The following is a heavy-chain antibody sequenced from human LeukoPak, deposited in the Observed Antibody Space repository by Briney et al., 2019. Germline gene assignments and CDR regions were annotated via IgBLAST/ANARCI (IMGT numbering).Heavy chain of an antibody. CDR2: IYTSGST. V-gene: IGHV4-61*02. CDR1: GGSISSGSYY. D-gene: IGHD2-15*01. Sequence: SQTLSLTCTVPGGSISSGSYYWSWIRQPAGKGLEWIGRIYTSGSTNYNPSLKSRVTISVDTSKNQFSLKLNSVTAADTAVYYCASFYCSGGSCYQYYSYYYMDVWGKGTTVTISS. J-gene: IGHJ6*03. CDR3: ASFYCSGGSCYQYYSYYYMDV.